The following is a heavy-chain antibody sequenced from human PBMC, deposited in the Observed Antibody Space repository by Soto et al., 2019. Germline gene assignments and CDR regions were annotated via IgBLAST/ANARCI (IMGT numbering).Heavy chain of an antibody. V-gene: IGHV1-18*01. CDR3: ARVLNPNFWSGYYSVDAFDI. Sequence: ASVKVSCKASGYTFTSYGISWVRQAPGQGLEWMGWISAYNGNTNYAQKLQGRVTMTTGTSTSTAYMELRSLRSDDTAVYYCARVLNPNFWSGYYSVDAFDIWGQGTMVTVSS. CDR2: ISAYNGNT. CDR1: GYTFTSYG. J-gene: IGHJ3*02. D-gene: IGHD3-3*01.